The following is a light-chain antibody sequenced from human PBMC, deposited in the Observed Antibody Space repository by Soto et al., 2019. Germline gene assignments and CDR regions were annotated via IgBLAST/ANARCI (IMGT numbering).Light chain of an antibody. CDR2: DTS. CDR3: QQYNDWFSIT. CDR1: QSVSSK. Sequence: EIVMTQSPATLSVSPGERAALSCRASQSVSSKLAWYRQRPGQAPRLVIYDTSTRATGVQARFSGSESGTEFTLTISSLQSEDFGVYYCQQYNDWFSITFGQGTRLEIK. J-gene: IGKJ5*01. V-gene: IGKV3-15*01.